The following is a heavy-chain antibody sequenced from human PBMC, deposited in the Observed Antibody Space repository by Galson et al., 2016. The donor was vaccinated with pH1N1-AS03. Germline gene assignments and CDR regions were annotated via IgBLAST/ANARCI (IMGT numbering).Heavy chain of an antibody. Sequence: SVKVSCKASGYTFTDFSVNWVRQAPGQGLEWMGWINPNDGVTNYAQKFEAWVTMTRDTSVSTAYMELYGLKSDDTAVYYCARDPRGPCTSATCPTTYYFGMDVWGQGTTVIVSS. J-gene: IGHJ6*02. D-gene: IGHD2-2*01. CDR2: INPNDGVT. CDR1: GYTFTDFS. CDR3: ARDPRGPCTSATCPTTYYFGMDV. V-gene: IGHV1-2*04.